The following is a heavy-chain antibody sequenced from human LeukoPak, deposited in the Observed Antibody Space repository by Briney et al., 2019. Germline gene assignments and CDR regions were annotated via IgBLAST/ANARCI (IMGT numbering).Heavy chain of an antibody. CDR1: SYTLTSYG. D-gene: IGHD2-15*01. J-gene: IGHJ6*03. CDR2: ISVYNGNT. CDR3: ARVVARPYYYYYMDV. V-gene: IGHV1-18*01. Sequence: ASVQVSCKASSYTLTSYGISWVRQAPGQGLEWMGWISVYNGNTNYAQKLQGRVTMTTDTSTSTAYMELRSLRSDDTAVYYCARVVARPYYYYYMDVWGKGTTVTVSS.